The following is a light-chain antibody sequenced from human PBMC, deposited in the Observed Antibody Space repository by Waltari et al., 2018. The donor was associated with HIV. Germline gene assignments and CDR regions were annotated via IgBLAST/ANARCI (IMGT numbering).Light chain of an antibody. V-gene: IGLV2-11*01. CDR1: SSDVGGYKY. CDR2: DVS. CDR3: CSYAGSYNYV. Sequence: QSALTQPRSVSGSPGQSVTISCTGTSSDVGGYKYVSWYQQHPGKAPQLMIYDVSKRPSGVPDRFSGSKSVIAAALTFSGLQAEDEADYYCCSYAGSYNYVFGTGTKVTVL. J-gene: IGLJ1*01.